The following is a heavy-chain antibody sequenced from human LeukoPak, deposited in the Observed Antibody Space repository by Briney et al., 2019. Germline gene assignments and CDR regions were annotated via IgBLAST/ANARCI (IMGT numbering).Heavy chain of an antibody. CDR2: MNPNSGNT. D-gene: IGHD3-9*01. J-gene: IGHJ4*02. Sequence: ASVKVSCKASGYTFTSYDINWVRQATGQGLEWVGWMNPNSGNTGYSQKFQGRVTMTRNNSIRTAYMELSSMRSEGTAVYYCARVGGGYFDWLLPLDYWGQGTLVTVSS. CDR1: GYTFTSYD. V-gene: IGHV1-8*01. CDR3: ARVGGGYFDWLLPLDY.